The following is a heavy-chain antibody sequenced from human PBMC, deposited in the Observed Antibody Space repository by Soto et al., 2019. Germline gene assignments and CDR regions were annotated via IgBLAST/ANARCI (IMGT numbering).Heavy chain of an antibody. CDR2: IIPIFGTA. J-gene: IGHJ6*02. Sequence: QVQLVQSGAEVKKPGSSVKVSCKASGGTFSSYAISWVRQAPGQRLEWMGGIIPIFGTANYAQKFQGRVTITADESTSTAYMELSRLRSEDTAVYYCARHVPAAGYYYGMDVWGQGTTVTVSS. D-gene: IGHD2-2*01. CDR1: GGTFSSYA. CDR3: ARHVPAAGYYYGMDV. V-gene: IGHV1-69*12.